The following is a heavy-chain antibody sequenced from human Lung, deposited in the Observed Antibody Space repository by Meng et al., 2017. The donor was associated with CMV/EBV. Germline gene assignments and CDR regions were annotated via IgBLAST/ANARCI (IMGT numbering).Heavy chain of an antibody. CDR3: ASFPPPGKQWLVTDY. D-gene: IGHD6-19*01. Sequence: QGQLQGSGPGLVKPSGTLSLTCAVSGGSISSSNWWSWVRQPPGKGLECIGEIYHSGSTNYNPSLKSRVTISVDKSKNQFSLKLSSVTAADTAVYYCASFPPPGKQWLVTDYWGQGTLVTVSS. V-gene: IGHV4-4*02. J-gene: IGHJ4*02. CDR2: IYHSGST. CDR1: GGSISSSNW.